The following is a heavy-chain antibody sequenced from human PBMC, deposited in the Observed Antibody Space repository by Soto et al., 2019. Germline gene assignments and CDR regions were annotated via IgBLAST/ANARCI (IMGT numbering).Heavy chain of an antibody. V-gene: IGHV3-23*01. D-gene: IGHD3-10*01. CDR1: GFTFSSYA. Sequence: PGGSLRLSCAASGFTFSSYAMSWVCQAPGKGLEWVSAISGSGGSTYYADSVKGRFTISRDNSKNTLYLQMNSLRAEDTAVYYCAKAIGGSLARYFDYWGQGTLVTVSS. CDR3: AKAIGGSLARYFDY. CDR2: ISGSGGST. J-gene: IGHJ4*02.